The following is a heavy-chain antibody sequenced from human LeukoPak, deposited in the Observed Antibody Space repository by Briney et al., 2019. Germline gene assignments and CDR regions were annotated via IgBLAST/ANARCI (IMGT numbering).Heavy chain of an antibody. D-gene: IGHD3-22*01. J-gene: IGHJ4*02. V-gene: IGHV3-23*01. CDR1: GGSISSGGYY. Sequence: ETLSLTCTVSGGSISSGGYYWSWIRQPPGKGLEWVSGISSSGGRTYYADSVKGRFTISRDNSKNTLYLQMNSLRAEDTAVYYCANYYYDTSGYKNWGQGTLVTVSS. CDR2: ISSSGGRT. CDR3: ANYYYDTSGYKN.